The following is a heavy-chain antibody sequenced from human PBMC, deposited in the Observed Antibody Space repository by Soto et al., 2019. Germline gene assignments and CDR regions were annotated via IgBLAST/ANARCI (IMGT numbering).Heavy chain of an antibody. CDR3: ARDWEGRGHDYGGYDY. CDR2: IIPIFGTA. CDR1: GGTFSSYA. D-gene: IGHD4-17*01. V-gene: IGHV1-69*01. J-gene: IGHJ4*02. Sequence: QVPLVQSGAEVKKPGSSVKVSCKASGGTFSSYAISWVRQAPGQGLEWMGGIIPIFGTANYAQKFQGRVTITADESTSTAYMELSSLRSEDTAVYYCARDWEGRGHDYGGYDYWGQGTLVTVSS.